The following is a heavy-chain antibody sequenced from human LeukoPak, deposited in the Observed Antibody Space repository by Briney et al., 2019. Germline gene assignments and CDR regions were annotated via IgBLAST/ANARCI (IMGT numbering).Heavy chain of an antibody. Sequence: GASVKVSCKASGHTFTSYYMHWVRQAPGQGLEGMGIINPSGGSTSYAQKFQGRVTMTRDMSTSTVYMELSSLRSDDTAVYYCARDLLNWIPPLLDYWGQGTLVTVSS. D-gene: IGHD2-2*03. J-gene: IGHJ4*02. CDR2: INPSGGST. V-gene: IGHV1-46*01. CDR1: GHTFTSYY. CDR3: ARDLLNWIPPLLDY.